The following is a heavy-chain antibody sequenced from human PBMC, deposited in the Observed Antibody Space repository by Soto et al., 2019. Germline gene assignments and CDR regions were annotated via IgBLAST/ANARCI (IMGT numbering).Heavy chain of an antibody. CDR3: ARVPMSPNYSMDV. Sequence: ASVKVYCKASGYTFTSYYMHWVRQVPGQGLEWMGIINPSGGSTSYAQKFQGRVTMTRDTSTSTVYTELSSLRSEDTAVYYCARVPMSPNYSMDVWGQGTTVTVSS. CDR2: INPSGGST. J-gene: IGHJ6*02. CDR1: GYTFTSYY. V-gene: IGHV1-46*01.